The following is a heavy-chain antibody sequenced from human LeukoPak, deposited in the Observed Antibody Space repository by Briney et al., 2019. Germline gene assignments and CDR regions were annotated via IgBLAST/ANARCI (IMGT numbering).Heavy chain of an antibody. D-gene: IGHD1-26*01. CDR3: ARSIVGAFDI. V-gene: IGHV1-18*01. Sequence: ASVTVSCTASGYTFTIYGISRVRHAPGQGNGCTGWISAYNGNTYYEQKLQGRVTLTSDASTNATCMELSVLRSDDTAVYYCARSIVGAFDIWGQGTMVTVSS. CDR2: ISAYNGNT. J-gene: IGHJ3*02. CDR1: GYTFTIYG.